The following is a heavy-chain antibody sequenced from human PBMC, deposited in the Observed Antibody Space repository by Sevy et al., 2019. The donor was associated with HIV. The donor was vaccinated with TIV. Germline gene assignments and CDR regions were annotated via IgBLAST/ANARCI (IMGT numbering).Heavy chain of an antibody. V-gene: IGHV1-2*02. CDR2: INPKRGDT. J-gene: IGHJ4*02. CDR1: GYTFTGDY. D-gene: IGHD5-18*01. CDR3: ARAGTLYSGYTYGSIDF. Sequence: ASVKVSCKASGYTFTGDYMHWVRQTPGQGLEWMGWINPKRGDTKCAQRFQGRVTMTRDTSISTAYMELSRLRSDDTAVYYCARAGTLYSGYTYGSIDFWRQGTLVTVSS.